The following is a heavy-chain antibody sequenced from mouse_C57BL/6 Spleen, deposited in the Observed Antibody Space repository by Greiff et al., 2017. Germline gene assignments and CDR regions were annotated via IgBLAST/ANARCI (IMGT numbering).Heavy chain of an antibody. CDR3: AREELSEGAMDY. D-gene: IGHD2-12*01. V-gene: IGHV1-61*01. Sequence: QVQLQQPGAELVRPGSSVKLSCKASGYTFTSYWMDWVKQRPGQGLEWIGNIYPSDSETHYNQKFKDKATLTVDKSSSTAYMQLSSLTSEDSAVYYCAREELSEGAMDYWGQGTSGTFSS. CDR1: GYTFTSYW. J-gene: IGHJ4*01. CDR2: IYPSDSET.